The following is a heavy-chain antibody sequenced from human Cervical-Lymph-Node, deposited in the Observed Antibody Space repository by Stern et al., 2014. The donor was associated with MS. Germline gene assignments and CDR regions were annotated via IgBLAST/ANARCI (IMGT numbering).Heavy chain of an antibody. CDR1: GYTFTTYD. CDR3: SRGLRDGGPGRF. J-gene: IGHJ3*01. D-gene: IGHD3-10*01. CDR2: MNSNSGDT. V-gene: IGHV1-8*01. Sequence: VQLVESGAEVKKPGASVKVSCKASGYTFTTYDINWVRQATGQGLERMAWMNSNSGDTDYAHKFQGRVTVTSDASVSTAYLELSSLRSEDTAVYYCSRGLRDGGPGRFWGQGTMVTVSS.